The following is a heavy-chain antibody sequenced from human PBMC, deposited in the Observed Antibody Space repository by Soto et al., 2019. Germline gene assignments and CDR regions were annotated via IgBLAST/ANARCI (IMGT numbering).Heavy chain of an antibody. CDR2: ISFSGDNT. CDR3: AKRFTLLWVIKLSTDADY. CDR1: GFTFSNHA. V-gene: IGHV3-23*01. J-gene: IGHJ4*02. Sequence: EVHLLESGGGLVQPGGSLRLSCAASGFTFSNHAMSWVRQTPGGGLEWVSGISFSGDNTYYADSVRGRFTVSRDNSKSSLYLQMNSLRAVDTAVYYCAKRFTLLWVIKLSTDADYWGLGTLVTVSS. D-gene: IGHD2-21*01.